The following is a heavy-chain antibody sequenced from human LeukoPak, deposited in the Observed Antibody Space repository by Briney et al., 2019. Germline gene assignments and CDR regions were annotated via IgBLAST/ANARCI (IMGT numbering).Heavy chain of an antibody. V-gene: IGHV1-69*13. Sequence: ASVKVSCKASGGTFSSYAISWVRQAPGQGLEWMGGIIPIFGTANYAQKFQGRVTITADESTSTAYMELSSLRSDDTAVYYCARDWRSTVTTKYYFDYWGQGTLVTVSS. D-gene: IGHD4-17*01. CDR3: ARDWRSTVTTKYYFDY. J-gene: IGHJ4*02. CDR2: IIPIFGTA. CDR1: GGTFSSYA.